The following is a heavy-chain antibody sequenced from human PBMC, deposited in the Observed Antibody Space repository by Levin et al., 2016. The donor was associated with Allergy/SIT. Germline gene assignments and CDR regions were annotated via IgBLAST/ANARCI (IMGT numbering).Heavy chain of an antibody. D-gene: IGHD3-16*01. Sequence: GESLKISCAASAFMFSKYSMNWVRQAPGKGLEWVSYISSSSSTIYYADSVKGRFTISRDNARNSLYLQMNSLRDEDTAVYYCASGGVDGMDVWGQGTTVTVSS. CDR2: ISSSSSTI. V-gene: IGHV3-48*02. J-gene: IGHJ6*02. CDR1: AFMFSKYS. CDR3: ASGGVDGMDV.